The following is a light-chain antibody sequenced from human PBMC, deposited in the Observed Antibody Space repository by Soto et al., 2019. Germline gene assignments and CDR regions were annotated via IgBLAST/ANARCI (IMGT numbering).Light chain of an antibody. J-gene: IGKJ3*01. CDR2: GAS. CDR3: QQYGSSPLFT. V-gene: IGKV3-20*01. CDR1: QSVSGSY. Sequence: EIVLTQSPGTLSLSPGERATLSCRASQSVSGSYLAWYQQKPGQAPRLLIYGASRRATDIPDRFSGSGSGTDFTLTISRLEPEDFAVYYCQQYGSSPLFTFGPGTKVDIK.